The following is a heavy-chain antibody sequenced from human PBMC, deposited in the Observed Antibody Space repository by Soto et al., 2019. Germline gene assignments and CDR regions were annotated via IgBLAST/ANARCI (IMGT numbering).Heavy chain of an antibody. CDR1: GGYINSGGYY. CDR2: IHHTGRT. J-gene: IGHJ5*02. V-gene: IGHV4-31*11. CDR3: ARSGETLEEFSVSP. Sequence: SETLSLTCAVSGGYINSGGYYWTWIRQRPGKGLEWLAYIHHTGRTYTNPSLESRVRISVDTSKNHFSVRLFSVTAADTAVYFCARSGETLEEFSVSPWGQGTLVTVSS. D-gene: IGHD3-16*01.